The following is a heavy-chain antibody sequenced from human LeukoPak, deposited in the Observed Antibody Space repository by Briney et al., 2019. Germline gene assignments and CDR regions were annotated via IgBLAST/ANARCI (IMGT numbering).Heavy chain of an antibody. Sequence: GGSLRLSCAASGFTVSSNYMSWVRQAPGKGLEWVSVISSGGSTNYADSVKGRFTISRDNSKNTLNLQMNSLRAEDTAVYYCARDSMIVAWCFQHWGQGTLVTVSS. D-gene: IGHD3-22*01. CDR1: GFTVSSNY. CDR2: ISSGGST. V-gene: IGHV3-66*01. CDR3: ARDSMIVAWCFQH. J-gene: IGHJ1*01.